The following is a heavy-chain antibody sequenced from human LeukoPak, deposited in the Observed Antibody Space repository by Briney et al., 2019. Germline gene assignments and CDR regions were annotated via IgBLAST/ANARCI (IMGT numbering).Heavy chain of an antibody. J-gene: IGHJ4*02. CDR1: GFTFSSYE. D-gene: IGHD6-19*01. Sequence: GGSLKLSCVASGFTFSSYEMNWVRQAPGKGLEWVAYISSSGSATYYADSVKGRFTISRDNAKNTLSLQMNSLRAEDTAVYYCARDRVAGEFDYWGQGTLVTVSS. CDR3: ARDRVAGEFDY. V-gene: IGHV3-48*03. CDR2: ISSSGSAT.